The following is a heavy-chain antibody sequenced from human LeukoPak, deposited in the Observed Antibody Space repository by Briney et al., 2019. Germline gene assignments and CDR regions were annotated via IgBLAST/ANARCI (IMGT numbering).Heavy chain of an antibody. J-gene: IGHJ4*02. CDR3: ARGVLSPGGAVAGTRYFDY. CDR1: GYTFTSYS. CDR2: INPSGDST. Sequence: ASVKVSCKASGYTFTSYSIHWVRQAPGQGLEWMGIINPSGDSTTYAQKFQGRVIMTRDTSTSTVYMELSSLRSEDTAVYYCARGVLSPGGAVAGTRYFDYWGQGTLVTVSS. D-gene: IGHD6-19*01. V-gene: IGHV1-46*01.